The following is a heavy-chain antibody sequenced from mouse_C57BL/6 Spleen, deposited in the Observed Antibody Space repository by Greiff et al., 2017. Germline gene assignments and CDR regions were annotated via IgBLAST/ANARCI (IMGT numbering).Heavy chain of an antibody. CDR2: IYPGSGST. CDR1: GYTFTSYW. CDR3: ARSIYYGTWFAY. Sequence: VQLQQSGAELVKPGASVKMSCKASGYTFTSYWITWVKQRPGQGLEWIGDIYPGSGSTNYNEKFKSKATLTVDTSSSTAYMQLSSLTSEDSAVYYCARSIYYGTWFAYWGQGTLVTVSA. V-gene: IGHV1-55*01. D-gene: IGHD2-1*01. J-gene: IGHJ3*01.